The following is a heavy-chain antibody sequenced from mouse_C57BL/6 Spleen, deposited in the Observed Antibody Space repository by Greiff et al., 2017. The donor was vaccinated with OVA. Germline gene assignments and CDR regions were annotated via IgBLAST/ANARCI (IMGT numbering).Heavy chain of an antibody. J-gene: IGHJ1*03. CDR3: ARQWTGSWYFDV. D-gene: IGHD4-1*01. V-gene: IGHV5-6*01. Sequence: EVKVVESGGDLVKPGGSLKLSCAASGFTFSSYGMSWVRQTPDKRLEWVATISSGGSYTYYPDSVKGRFTISRDNAKNTLYLQMSSLKSEDTAMDYCARQWTGSWYFDVWGTGTTVTVSS. CDR1: GFTFSSYG. CDR2: ISSGGSYT.